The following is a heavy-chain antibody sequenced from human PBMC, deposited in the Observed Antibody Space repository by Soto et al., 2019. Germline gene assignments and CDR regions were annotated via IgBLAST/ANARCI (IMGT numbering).Heavy chain of an antibody. Sequence: GGSLRLSCAASGFTFSSYAMHWVRQAPGKGLEWVAVISYDGSNKYYADSVKGRFTISRDNSKNTLYLQMNSLRAEDTAVYYCARVSGSGSFQTYYFDYWGQGTLVTVSS. CDR3: ARVSGSGSFQTYYFDY. CDR1: GFTFSSYA. V-gene: IGHV3-30-3*01. J-gene: IGHJ4*02. D-gene: IGHD3-10*01. CDR2: ISYDGSNK.